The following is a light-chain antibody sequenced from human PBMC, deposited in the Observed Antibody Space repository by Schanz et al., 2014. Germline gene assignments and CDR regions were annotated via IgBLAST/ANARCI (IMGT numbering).Light chain of an antibody. CDR3: SSHTSSNTWV. CDR2: DVS. CDR1: SSDVGAHNH. J-gene: IGLJ3*02. Sequence: QSALTQPASLSGSPGQSITVSCTGTSSDVGAHNHVSWYQQHPGKAPKLMIYDVSNRPSGVSNRFSGSKSGNTASLTISGLQAEDEADYYCSSHTSSNTWVFGGGTKLTVL. V-gene: IGLV2-14*01.